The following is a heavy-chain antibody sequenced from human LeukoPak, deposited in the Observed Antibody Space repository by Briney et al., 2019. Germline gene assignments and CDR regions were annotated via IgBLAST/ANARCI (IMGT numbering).Heavy chain of an antibody. CDR3: ARDGPGTIFRICVI. Sequence: GGSLRLSCAASGFSFSSYAMHWVRQARGKGLEWVAVISYDGSNKYYADSVKGRFTISRDNSKNTLYLQMNSLRAEDTAVYYCARDGPGTIFRICVIWGQGTMVTVSS. V-gene: IGHV3-30-3*01. J-gene: IGHJ3*02. D-gene: IGHD3-3*01. CDR2: ISYDGSNK. CDR1: GFSFSSYA.